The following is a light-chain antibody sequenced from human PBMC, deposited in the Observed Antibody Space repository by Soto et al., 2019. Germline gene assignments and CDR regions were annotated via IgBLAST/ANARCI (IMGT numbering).Light chain of an antibody. CDR1: HSDIGSYNL. Sequence: QSALTQPASVSGSPGQSITISCTGTHSDIGSYNLVSWYQHLPGRVPKLIIFGLTERTSGVPNRFSGSKSGSTAYLTISGLQAEDEADYYCFSYVGTLVVFGGGTKLTVL. CDR3: FSYVGTLVV. V-gene: IGLV2-23*02. CDR2: GLT. J-gene: IGLJ2*01.